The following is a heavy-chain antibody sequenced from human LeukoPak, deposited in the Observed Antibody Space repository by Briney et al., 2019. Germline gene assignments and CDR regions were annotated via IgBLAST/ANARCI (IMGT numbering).Heavy chain of an antibody. Sequence: PGGSLRLSCAASGFTFSTYSMNWVRQAPGKGLEWVSYITCSSETIYYADSVKGRFTTSRDNARNSLYLQMNSLRAEDTAVYYCARDKHNWYYEGLDYWGQGTLVTVPS. CDR2: ITCSSETI. V-gene: IGHV3-48*01. CDR1: GFTFSTYS. CDR3: ARDKHNWYYEGLDY. D-gene: IGHD1-7*01. J-gene: IGHJ4*02.